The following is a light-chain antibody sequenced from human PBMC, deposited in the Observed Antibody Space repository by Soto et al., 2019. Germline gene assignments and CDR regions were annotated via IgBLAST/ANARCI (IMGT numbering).Light chain of an antibody. J-gene: IGKJ2*01. CDR1: QSISSW. CDR2: DAS. V-gene: IGKV1-5*01. CDR3: QQYNSYT. Sequence: DIQMTQSPSTLSASVGDRVTITCRASQSISSWLAWYQQKPGKAPELLIYDASSLESGVPSRFSGSGSGTEFTLTIRSLQPDDFATYYCQQYNSYTFGQGTKLEIK.